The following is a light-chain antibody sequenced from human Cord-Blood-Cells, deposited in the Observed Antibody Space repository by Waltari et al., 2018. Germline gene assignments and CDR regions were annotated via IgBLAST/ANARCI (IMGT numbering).Light chain of an antibody. CDR2: GKN. CDR3: TARDSSGIQQDV. J-gene: IGLJ1*01. CDR1: SLRSYY. V-gene: IGLV3-19*01. Sequence: SSELTQDPAVSVALGQTVRITCQGDSLRSYYASWYQQKPGQAPVLVIYGKNNRPSGIPVRFTASSSGNTTSMTITGAQAEDEADEYCTARDSSGIQQDVFGTGTKVTVL.